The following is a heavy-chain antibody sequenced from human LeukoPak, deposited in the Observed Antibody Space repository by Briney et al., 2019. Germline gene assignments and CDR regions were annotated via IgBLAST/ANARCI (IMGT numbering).Heavy chain of an antibody. Sequence: GGSLRLSCAASGFTFSSYGMHWVRQAPGKGLEWVAVISYDGSNNYYADSVKGRFTISRDNSKNTLYLQMNSLRAEDTAVYYCAKMRYYDSSGYYNYWGQGTLVTVSS. D-gene: IGHD3-22*01. V-gene: IGHV3-30*18. CDR2: ISYDGSNN. J-gene: IGHJ4*02. CDR1: GFTFSSYG. CDR3: AKMRYYDSSGYYNY.